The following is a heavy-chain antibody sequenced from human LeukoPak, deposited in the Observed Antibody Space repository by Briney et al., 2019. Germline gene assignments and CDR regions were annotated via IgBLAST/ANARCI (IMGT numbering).Heavy chain of an antibody. CDR3: AREEWELSAWAFDI. CDR2: ISYDGSNK. J-gene: IGHJ3*02. D-gene: IGHD1-26*01. CDR1: GFTFSSYA. Sequence: GGSLRLSCAASGFTFSSYAMHWVRQAPGKGLEWVAVISYDGSNKYYADSVKGRFTISRDNSKNTLYLQMSSLRAEDTAVYYCAREEWELSAWAFDIWGQGTMVTVSS. V-gene: IGHV3-30-3*01.